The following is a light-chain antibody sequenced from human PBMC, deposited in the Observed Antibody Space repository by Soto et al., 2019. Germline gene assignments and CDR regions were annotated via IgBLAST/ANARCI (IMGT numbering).Light chain of an antibody. CDR2: GAS. Sequence: EIVLTQSPGTLSLSPGERATLYCRASQSVTSTYLAWYQQKPGQAPRLLIYGASNRATGIPNRFTGSGSGTDVTLTISGLEHEDFAVYYCQQYGSSPLTFDGGTKVKIK. V-gene: IGKV3-20*01. CDR3: QQYGSSPLT. CDR1: QSVTSTY. J-gene: IGKJ4*01.